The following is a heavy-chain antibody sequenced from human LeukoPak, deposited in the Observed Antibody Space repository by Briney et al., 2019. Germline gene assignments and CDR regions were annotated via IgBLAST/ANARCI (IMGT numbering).Heavy chain of an antibody. CDR2: ISYDGSNK. CDR3: TAQCSSGWQARIYYYYYMDV. J-gene: IGHJ6*03. D-gene: IGHD6-19*01. Sequence: GGSLRLSCAASGFTFSSYAMHWVRQAPGKGLEWVAVISYDGSNKYYADSVKGRFTISRDNAKNSLYLQMNSLRVEDTAVYYCTAQCSSGWQARIYYYYYMDVWGKGTTVTVSS. V-gene: IGHV3-30*04. CDR1: GFTFSSYA.